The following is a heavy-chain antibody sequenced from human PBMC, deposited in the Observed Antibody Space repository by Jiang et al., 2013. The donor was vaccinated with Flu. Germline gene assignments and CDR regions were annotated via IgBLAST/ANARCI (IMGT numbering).Heavy chain of an antibody. CDR1: GDSITSSNYY. D-gene: IGHD3-22*01. J-gene: IGHJ6*02. CDR3: AATYDSSGHPPTYSYGMGV. CDR2: IYYSGHT. V-gene: IGHV4-39*01. Sequence: SGSGLVKPSETLSLTCTVSGDSITSSNYYWGLIRQPPGKGLEWIGNIYYSGHTYYNPSLKSRVTISVDSSKNQFSLKLSSVTAADTAAYYCAATYDSSGHPPTYSYGMGVWGQGTTVTVSS.